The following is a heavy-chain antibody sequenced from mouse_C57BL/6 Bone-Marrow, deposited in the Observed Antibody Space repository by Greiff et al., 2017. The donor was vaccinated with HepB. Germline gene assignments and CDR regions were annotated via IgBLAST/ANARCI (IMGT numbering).Heavy chain of an antibody. V-gene: IGHV1-22*01. Sequence: VQLQQSGPELVKPGASVKMSCKASGYTFTDYNMHWVKQSHGKSLEWIGYINPNNGGTSYNQKFKGKATLTVNKSSSTAYMELRSLTSEDSAVYYCARDYDGYPYAMDYWGQGTSVTVSS. CDR2: INPNNGGT. J-gene: IGHJ4*01. CDR1: GYTFTDYN. CDR3: ARDYDGYPYAMDY. D-gene: IGHD2-3*01.